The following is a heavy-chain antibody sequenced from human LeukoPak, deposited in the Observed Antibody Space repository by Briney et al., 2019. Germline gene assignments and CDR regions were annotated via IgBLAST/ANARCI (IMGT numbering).Heavy chain of an antibody. D-gene: IGHD3-10*01. CDR1: GGSISSSSYY. CDR2: IYYSGST. Sequence: SETLSLTCTVSGGSISSSSYYWGWIRRPPGKGLEWIGSIYYSGSTYYNPSLKSRVTISVDTSKNQFSLKLSSVTAADTAVYYCARGYGSGSYFDYWGQGTLVTVSS. CDR3: ARGYGSGSYFDY. V-gene: IGHV4-39*07. J-gene: IGHJ4*02.